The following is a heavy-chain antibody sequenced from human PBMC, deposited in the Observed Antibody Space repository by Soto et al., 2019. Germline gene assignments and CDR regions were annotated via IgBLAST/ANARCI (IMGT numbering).Heavy chain of an antibody. CDR2: ISYDGSNK. CDR3: ARDDYYDSSGLDY. D-gene: IGHD3-22*01. Sequence: PGGSLRLSCAASGFTFSSYAMHWVRQAPGKGLEWVAVISYDGSNKYYADSVKGRFTISRDNSKSTLYLQMNSLRAEDTAVYYCARDDYYDSSGLDYWGQGTLVTVSS. V-gene: IGHV3-30-3*01. CDR1: GFTFSSYA. J-gene: IGHJ4*02.